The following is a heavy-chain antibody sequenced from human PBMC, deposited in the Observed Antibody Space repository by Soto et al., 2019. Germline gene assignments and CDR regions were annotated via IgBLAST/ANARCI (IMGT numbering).Heavy chain of an antibody. Sequence: GGSLRLSCAASGFTFSSYAMSWVRQAPGKGLEWVSAISGSGGSTYYADSVKGRFTISRDNSKNTLYLQMNSLRAEDTAVYYCANSGYCSSTSCRTGFDPWGQGTLVTVSS. CDR3: ANSGYCSSTSCRTGFDP. CDR1: GFTFSSYA. J-gene: IGHJ5*02. V-gene: IGHV3-23*01. D-gene: IGHD2-2*03. CDR2: ISGSGGST.